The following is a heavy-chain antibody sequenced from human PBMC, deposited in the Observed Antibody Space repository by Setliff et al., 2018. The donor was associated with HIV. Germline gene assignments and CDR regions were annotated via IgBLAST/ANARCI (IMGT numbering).Heavy chain of an antibody. V-gene: IGHV4-39*01. J-gene: IGHJ5*02. CDR1: GGSISSGIQY. D-gene: IGHD6-13*01. CDR2: ISYSGNA. CDR3: ARRGSSWYSHWFDP. Sequence: PSETLSLTCNVSGGSISSGIQYWGWVRQSPGKGLEWIGTISYSGNAYYNPSLKSRVTISVDTSKSQFSLNVKSMTAADTTIYYCARRGSSWYSHWFDPRGQGTLVTVSS.